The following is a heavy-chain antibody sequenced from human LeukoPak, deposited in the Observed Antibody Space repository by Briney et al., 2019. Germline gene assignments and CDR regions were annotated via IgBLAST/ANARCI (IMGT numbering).Heavy chain of an antibody. CDR1: GFXVSSNY. Sequence: GGSLRLSCAASGFXVSSNYMSWVRQAPGKGREWVSDMYSGGSTYYADSVKGRFTISRDNSKNTLYLQMNSLRPEDTAVYYCARTEYYYDSSGYRPFDYWGQGTLVTVSS. CDR3: ARTEYYYDSSGYRPFDY. CDR2: MYSGGST. V-gene: IGHV3-53*01. D-gene: IGHD3-22*01. J-gene: IGHJ4*02.